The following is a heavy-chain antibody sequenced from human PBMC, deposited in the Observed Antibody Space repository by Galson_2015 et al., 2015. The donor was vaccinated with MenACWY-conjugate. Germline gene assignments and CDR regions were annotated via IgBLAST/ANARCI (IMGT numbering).Heavy chain of an antibody. V-gene: IGHV2-5*01. CDR2: VYWNDDK. CDR1: RFSLSSNGVG. D-gene: IGHD6-19*01. J-gene: IGHJ4*02. CDR3: AHRSGYSSGSYSGTFDY. Sequence: PALVKPTQTLTLTCTFSRFSLSSNGVGVGWIRQPPGKALEWLALVYWNDDKRYSPSLKSRLTITKDTSKNQVVLTMTNMDPVDTATYYCAHRSGYSSGSYSGTFDYWGQGTLLTVSS.